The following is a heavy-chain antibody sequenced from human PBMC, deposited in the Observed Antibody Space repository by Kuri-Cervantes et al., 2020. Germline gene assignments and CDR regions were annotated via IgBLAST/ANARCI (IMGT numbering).Heavy chain of an antibody. CDR3: ARDDDCSGGSCFSAY. CDR2: INHSGGT. Sequence: SETLSLTCAVYGGSFSDYYWSWICQPPGKGLEWIGEINHSGGTNYNPSLKSRVTISVDTSRTQFSLKLSSVTAADTAVYYCARDDDCSGGSCFSAYWGQGTLVTVSS. V-gene: IGHV4-34*01. D-gene: IGHD2-15*01. J-gene: IGHJ4*02. CDR1: GGSFSDYY.